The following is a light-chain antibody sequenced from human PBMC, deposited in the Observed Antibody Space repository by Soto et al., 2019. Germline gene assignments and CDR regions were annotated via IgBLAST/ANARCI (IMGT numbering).Light chain of an antibody. J-gene: IGKJ1*01. CDR3: QQRSNWPKGT. V-gene: IGKV3D-20*02. CDR1: QSVSSRF. Sequence: EIVLTQSPGTLSLSPGERATLSCRASQSVSSRFLAWYQQKPGQAPRLLMYGASSRATGIPDRFSGTGSGTDFTLTISSLEPEDFAVYYCQQRSNWPKGTFGQGTKVEIK. CDR2: GAS.